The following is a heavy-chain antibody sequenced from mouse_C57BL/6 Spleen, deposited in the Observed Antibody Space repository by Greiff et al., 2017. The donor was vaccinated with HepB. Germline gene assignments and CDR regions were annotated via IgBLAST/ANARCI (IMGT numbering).Heavy chain of an antibody. J-gene: IGHJ3*01. Sequence: EVQLQQSGAELVRPGASVKLSCTASGFNIKDYYMNWVMQSHGKSLEWIGRINPYNGDTFYNQKFKGKATLTVDKSSSTAHMELRSLTSEDSAVYYCARSENYYYGSSPFAYWGQGTLVTVSA. D-gene: IGHD1-1*01. CDR1: GFNIKDYY. CDR3: ARSENYYYGSSPFAY. V-gene: IGHV1-20*01. CDR2: INPYNGDT.